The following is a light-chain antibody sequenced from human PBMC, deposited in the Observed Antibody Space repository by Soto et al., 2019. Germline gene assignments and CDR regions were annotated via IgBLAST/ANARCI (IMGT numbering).Light chain of an antibody. J-gene: IGKJ1*01. V-gene: IGKV3-20*01. CDR3: QQYGGSPWT. Sequence: EIVLTQSPGTLSLSPGERATLSFRASQSVSNKYLAWYQQKPGQAPRLLIYGASSRATGIPDRFSGSGSGTDFALTISRLEPEDFAVYHCQQYGGSPWTFGQGTKVEIK. CDR1: QSVSNKY. CDR2: GAS.